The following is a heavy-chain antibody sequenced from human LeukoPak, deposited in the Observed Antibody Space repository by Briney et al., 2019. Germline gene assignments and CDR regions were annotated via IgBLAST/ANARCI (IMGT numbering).Heavy chain of an antibody. Sequence: GGSLRLSCAASGFTFSSYWMHWVRQAPGKGLVWVSRINTDGSSTSYADSVKGRFTISRDNSKNTLYLQMNSLRAEDTAVYYCARVFSSSWYSDAFDIWGQGTMVTVSS. CDR1: GFTFSSYW. J-gene: IGHJ3*02. CDR2: INTDGSST. D-gene: IGHD6-13*01. CDR3: ARVFSSSWYSDAFDI. V-gene: IGHV3-74*01.